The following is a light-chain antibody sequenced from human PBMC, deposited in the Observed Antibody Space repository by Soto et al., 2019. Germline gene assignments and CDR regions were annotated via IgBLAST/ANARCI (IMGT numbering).Light chain of an antibody. CDR1: QSVSSY. V-gene: IGKV3-11*01. Sequence: EIVLTQSPATLSLSPGERATLSCRASQSVSSYLAWYQQKPGQSPRLLIYDASNRATAIPPRFSGSGSGPGFTLTISSLEPEDVAVYYCQQRSNWPPKYTFGQGTKREIK. CDR2: DAS. CDR3: QQRSNWPPKYT. J-gene: IGKJ2*01.